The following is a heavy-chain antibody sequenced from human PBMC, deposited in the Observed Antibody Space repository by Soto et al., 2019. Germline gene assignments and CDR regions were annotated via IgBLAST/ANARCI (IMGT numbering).Heavy chain of an antibody. D-gene: IGHD3-10*01. V-gene: IGHV3-33*01. CDR1: GFIFSSYG. CDR3: ARDRWLGDYGMDV. J-gene: IGHJ6*02. CDR2: IWYDGSNK. Sequence: QVQLVESGGGVVQPGRSLRLSCAASGFIFSSYGMHWVRQAPGKGLEWVAVIWYDGSNKYYADSVKGRFTISRDNSKNTLYLQMNSLRAEDTAVYYCARDRWLGDYGMDVWGQGTTVTVSS.